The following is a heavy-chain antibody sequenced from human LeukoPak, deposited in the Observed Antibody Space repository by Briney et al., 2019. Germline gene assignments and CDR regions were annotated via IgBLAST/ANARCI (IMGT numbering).Heavy chain of an antibody. D-gene: IGHD3-22*01. CDR2: ISSSGST. Sequence: SQTPSLTCTVSGDSISSGDYYWSWIRQPAGKGLEWIGRISSSGSTNYNPSLKSRVTISVDTSKNQFSLKLSSVTAADTAVYFCARGPYSYDSSGAFDIWGQGTMVTVSS. J-gene: IGHJ3*02. CDR1: GDSISSGDYY. V-gene: IGHV4-61*02. CDR3: ARGPYSYDSSGAFDI.